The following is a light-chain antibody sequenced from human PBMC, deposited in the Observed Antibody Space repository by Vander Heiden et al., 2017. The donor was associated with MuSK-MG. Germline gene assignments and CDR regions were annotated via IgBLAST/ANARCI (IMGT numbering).Light chain of an antibody. Sequence: QSVLTQPPSVSGAPGQRVTISCTGSSSNIGAGYDVHWYQHLPGTTPKLLIYGNSNRPSGVPDRFSGSKSGTSASLAITGLQAEDAADYYCQSYDSSLSGWVFGGGTKLTVL. J-gene: IGLJ3*02. V-gene: IGLV1-40*01. CDR1: SSNIGAGYD. CDR2: GNS. CDR3: QSYDSSLSGWV.